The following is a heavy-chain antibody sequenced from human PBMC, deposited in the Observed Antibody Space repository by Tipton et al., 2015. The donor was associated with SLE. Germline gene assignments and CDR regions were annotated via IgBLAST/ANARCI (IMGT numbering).Heavy chain of an antibody. D-gene: IGHD3-3*01. CDR1: GGSISGSSYY. J-gene: IGHJ4*02. CDR3: ARTFFWNTYSYYFEY. V-gene: IGHV4-39*07. CDR2: INDSGYT. Sequence: GLVKPSETLSLTCTVSGGSISGSSYYWGWVRQPPGKGLEWIGEINDSGYTNYNPSLKSRVTLSVDTSKNQFSLKLTSVTAADTAVYYCARTFFWNTYSYYFEYWGQGTLVTVSS.